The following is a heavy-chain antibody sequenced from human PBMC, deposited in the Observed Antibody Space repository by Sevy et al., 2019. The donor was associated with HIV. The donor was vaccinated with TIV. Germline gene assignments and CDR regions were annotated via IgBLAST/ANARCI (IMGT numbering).Heavy chain of an antibody. CDR2: IKHDESEI. J-gene: IGHJ4*02. CDR1: GFTFSSYW. Sequence: GGSLRLSCVASGFTFSSYWMSWVRQAPGKGLEWVANIKHDESEIYYIDSVKGRFTISRDNAKNSLYLQMDSLRAEDTAVYYCARYGYDDYVRTLNYWGQGTLVTVSS. D-gene: IGHD4-17*01. CDR3: ARYGYDDYVRTLNY. V-gene: IGHV3-7*01.